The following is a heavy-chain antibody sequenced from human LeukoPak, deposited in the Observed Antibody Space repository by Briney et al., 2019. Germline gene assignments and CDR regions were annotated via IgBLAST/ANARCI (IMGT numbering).Heavy chain of an antibody. CDR2: ISWNSGSI. Sequence: GGSLRLSCAASGFTFDDYAMHWVRQAPGKGLEWVSGISWNSGSIVYADSVKGRFTISRDNAKNSLYLQMNSLRAEDTALYYCAREYYDILTGSKGVDYWGQGTLVTVSS. D-gene: IGHD3-9*01. V-gene: IGHV3-9*01. CDR1: GFTFDDYA. J-gene: IGHJ4*02. CDR3: AREYYDILTGSKGVDY.